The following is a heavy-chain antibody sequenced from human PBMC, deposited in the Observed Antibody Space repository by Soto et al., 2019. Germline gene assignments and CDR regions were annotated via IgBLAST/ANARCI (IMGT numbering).Heavy chain of an antibody. CDR1: GGTFSSYA. J-gene: IGHJ5*02. CDR2: IIPIFGTA. CDR3: ARGIVVVPAAIPVDTWFDP. V-gene: IGHV1-69*13. Sequence: RASVKVSCKASGGTFSSYAISWVRQAPGQGLEWMGGIIPIFGTANYAQKFQGRVTITADESTSTAYMELSSLRSEDTAVYYCARGIVVVPAAIPVDTWFDPWGQGTLVTVSS. D-gene: IGHD2-2*02.